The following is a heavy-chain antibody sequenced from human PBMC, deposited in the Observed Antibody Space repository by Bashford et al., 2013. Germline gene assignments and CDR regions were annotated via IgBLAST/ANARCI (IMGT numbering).Heavy chain of an antibody. Sequence: SETLSLTCTVSGGSINSYYWSWIRQPAGKGLEWIGRIYSSGSTNYNPSLKSRVTMSVDTSKNQFSLKLNSVTAADTAVYYCAREAPNYYYGVDVWGQGTTVTVSS. CDR1: GGSINSYY. J-gene: IGHJ6*02. CDR2: IYSSGST. V-gene: IGHV4-4*07. CDR3: AREAPNYYYGVDV.